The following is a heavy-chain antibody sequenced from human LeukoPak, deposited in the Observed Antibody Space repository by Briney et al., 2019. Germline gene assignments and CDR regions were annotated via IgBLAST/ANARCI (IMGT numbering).Heavy chain of an antibody. Sequence: GGSLRLSCAASGFTFSNYWMSWVSQAPGKGLESVANIKQDGSEKYYVDSVKGRFTISRDNAKNSLYLQMNSLRAEDTAVYYCARDTKEQWLETRRYYYYYYMDVWGKGTTVTVSS. CDR2: IKQDGSEK. V-gene: IGHV3-7*01. CDR3: ARDTKEQWLETRRYYYYYYMDV. CDR1: GFTFSNYW. J-gene: IGHJ6*03. D-gene: IGHD6-19*01.